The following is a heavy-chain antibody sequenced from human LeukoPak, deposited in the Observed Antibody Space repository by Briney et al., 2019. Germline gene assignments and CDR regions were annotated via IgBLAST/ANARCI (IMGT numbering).Heavy chain of an antibody. V-gene: IGHV1-2*02. J-gene: IGHJ4*02. Sequence: ASVKVSCKASGYSFTGYYMHWVRQAPGQGLEWMGWINPNSGGTNYAQKFQGRVTKTRDTSISTAYMALSRLRSDDTAVFYCARTCSSTSCSIDYWGQGTLVTVSS. CDR3: ARTCSSTSCSIDY. CDR2: INPNSGGT. CDR1: GYSFTGYY. D-gene: IGHD2-2*01.